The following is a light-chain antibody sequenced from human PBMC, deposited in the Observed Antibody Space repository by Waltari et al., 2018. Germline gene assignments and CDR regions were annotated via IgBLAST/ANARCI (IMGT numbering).Light chain of an antibody. V-gene: IGLV1-44*01. J-gene: IGLJ2*01. CDR2: YNN. CDR1: SPTPGRTL. CDR3: SVWDDSLNGVV. Sequence: QSVLTQPPSASGTPGQRVTISCSGGSPTPGRTLVNWYQHVPGTAPQPLVYYNNQRPSGFPDRFSGSTSGTSASLAISGLQSADEATYYCSVWDDSLNGVVFGGGTKLAVL.